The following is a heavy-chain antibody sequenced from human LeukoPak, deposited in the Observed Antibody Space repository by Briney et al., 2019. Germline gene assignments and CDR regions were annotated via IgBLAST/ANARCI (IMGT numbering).Heavy chain of an antibody. CDR1: GFTFSSYG. CDR3: ARDRSSSSHTPDY. Sequence: GGTLRLSCAASGFTFSSYGMSWVRQAPGKGLEWVSSISSSSSYIYYADSVKGRFTISRDNAKNSLYLQMNSLRAEDTAVYYCARDRSSSSHTPDYWGQGTLVTVSS. CDR2: ISSSSSYI. J-gene: IGHJ4*02. V-gene: IGHV3-21*01. D-gene: IGHD6-13*01.